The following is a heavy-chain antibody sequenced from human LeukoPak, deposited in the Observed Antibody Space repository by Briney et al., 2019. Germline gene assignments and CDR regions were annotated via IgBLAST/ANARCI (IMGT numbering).Heavy chain of an antibody. Sequence: ASVKVSCKASGYTFTSYDINWGRQATGQGLEWMGWMNPNSGNTGYAQKFQGRVTMTRNTSISTAYMELSSPRSEDTAVYYCARGPPAAGTGFDYWGQGTLVTVSS. J-gene: IGHJ4*02. V-gene: IGHV1-8*01. CDR2: MNPNSGNT. CDR3: ARGPPAAGTGFDY. CDR1: GYTFTSYD. D-gene: IGHD6-13*01.